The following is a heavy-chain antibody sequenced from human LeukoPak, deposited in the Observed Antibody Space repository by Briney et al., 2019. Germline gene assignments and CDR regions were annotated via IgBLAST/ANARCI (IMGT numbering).Heavy chain of an antibody. CDR3: ARVGADGSGFLFDY. V-gene: IGHV4-4*02. CDR2: INHSGST. J-gene: IGHJ4*02. Sequence: SETLSLTCGVSAGSITTTNYWSWVRQPPGQGLEWIGEINHSGSTNYNPSLKSRVTISVDTSKNQFSLKLSSVTAADTAVYYCARVGADGSGFLFDYWGQGTLVTVSS. D-gene: IGHD3-10*01. CDR1: AGSITTTNY.